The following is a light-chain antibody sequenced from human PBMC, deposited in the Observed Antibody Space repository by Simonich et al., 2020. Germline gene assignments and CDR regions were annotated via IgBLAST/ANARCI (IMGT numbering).Light chain of an antibody. Sequence: SSELTQDPAVSVALGQTVRITCQGDSLRSYYASWYQQKPGQAPVLVNYGKNNRPSGIPDRFSGSSSGNTASLTITGAQAEDEADYYCNSRDSSGNVVFGGGTKLTVL. CDR1: SLRSYY. J-gene: IGLJ2*01. V-gene: IGLV3-19*01. CDR2: GKN. CDR3: NSRDSSGNVV.